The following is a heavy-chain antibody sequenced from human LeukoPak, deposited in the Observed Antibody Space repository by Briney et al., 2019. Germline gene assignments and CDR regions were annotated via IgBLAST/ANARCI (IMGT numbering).Heavy chain of an antibody. CDR1: GFTFSKYW. CDR3: ATKQWLAPPPDS. V-gene: IGHV3-74*01. J-gene: IGHJ4*02. D-gene: IGHD6-19*01. CDR2: INTDGTVT. Sequence: GGSLRLSCAASGFTFSKYWMLWVRQAPGKGLESVSRINTDGTVTTYADSVKGRFTVSRDNADNTMFLQMNSVRDEDTAVYYCATKQWLAPPPDSWGQGTPVTVSS.